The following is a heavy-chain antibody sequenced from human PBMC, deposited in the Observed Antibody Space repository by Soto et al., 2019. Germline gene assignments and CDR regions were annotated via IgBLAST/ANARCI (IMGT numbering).Heavy chain of an antibody. CDR1: GFSISTYS. V-gene: IGHV3-21*02. CDR3: ARDLGVALATLTLDS. J-gene: IGHJ4*02. D-gene: IGHD2-15*01. Sequence: EVQLVESGGGLVKPGGSLRLSCAASGFSISTYSMNWVRQAPGKGLEWVADITTSSSFRFYADSLKGRFTISRDDAKNSLYLQMKSRRVEDAGVYYCARDLGVALATLTLDSWGQGTLVTVSS. CDR2: ITTSSSFR.